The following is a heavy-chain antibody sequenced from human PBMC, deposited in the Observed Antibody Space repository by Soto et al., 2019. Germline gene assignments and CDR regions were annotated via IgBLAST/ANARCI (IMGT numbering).Heavy chain of an antibody. CDR3: AKSALEYCSSTSCYRGGYYYYGMEV. J-gene: IGHJ6*04. D-gene: IGHD2-2*02. V-gene: IGHV3-23*01. CDR1: GFTFSSYA. Sequence: PGWSLRLSCAASGFTFSSYAMSLVRQAPGKGLEWVSSISGSGGSTYYADSVKGRFTISRDNSKNTLYLQMNSLRAEDTAVYYCAKSALEYCSSTSCYRGGYYYYGMEVWGEGTKVTVSS. CDR2: ISGSGGST.